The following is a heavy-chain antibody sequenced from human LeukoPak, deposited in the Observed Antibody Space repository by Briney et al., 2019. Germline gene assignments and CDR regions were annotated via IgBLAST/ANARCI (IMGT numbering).Heavy chain of an antibody. Sequence: PGGSLRPSCEASGFTFSSYSMTWVRQAPGKGLEWVSVISSSGGVTHYADSVRGRFTISRDNSKNTLYLQMTSLRAEDTALYYCAKYRYDSSGGRNFDYWGQGILVSVSS. D-gene: IGHD3-22*01. V-gene: IGHV3-23*01. CDR2: ISSSGGVT. J-gene: IGHJ4*02. CDR1: GFTFSSYS. CDR3: AKYRYDSSGGRNFDY.